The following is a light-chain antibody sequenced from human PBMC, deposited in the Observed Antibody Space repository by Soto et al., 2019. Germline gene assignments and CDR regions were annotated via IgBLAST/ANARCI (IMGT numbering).Light chain of an antibody. V-gene: IGLV3-21*04. CDR3: QVWDSSSDHVV. CDR2: YDN. J-gene: IGLJ2*01. Sequence: SYELTQPPSVSVAPGKTARITGGGTNIGSKSVHWYQQKPGQAPVLVIYYDNDRPSGIPERFSGSNSGNTATLTISRVEAGDEADYYCQVWDSSSDHVVFGGGTKLTVL. CDR1: NIGSKS.